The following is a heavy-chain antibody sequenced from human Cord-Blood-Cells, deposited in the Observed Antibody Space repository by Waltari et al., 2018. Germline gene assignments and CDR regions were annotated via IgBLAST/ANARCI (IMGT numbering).Heavy chain of an antibody. CDR2: IIPIFGTA. CDR3: ARDRHGYYDSSGYYYFDY. J-gene: IGHJ4*02. Sequence: QVQLVQSGAEVKKPGSSVKVSCKASGGTFSSYAISWVRQPPGHGLEWMGGIIPIFGTANYAQKFQGRVTITADESTSTAYMELSSLRSEDTAVYYCARDRHGYYDSSGYYYFDYWGQGTLVTVSS. CDR1: GGTFSSYA. D-gene: IGHD3-22*01. V-gene: IGHV1-69*01.